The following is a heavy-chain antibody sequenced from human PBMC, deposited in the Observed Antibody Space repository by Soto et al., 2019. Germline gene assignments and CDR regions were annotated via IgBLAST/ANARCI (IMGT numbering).Heavy chain of an antibody. V-gene: IGHV3-48*02. Sequence: GGSLRLSCAASGFTFSSYSMNWVRQAPGKGLEWVSYISSSSSTIYYADSVKGRFTISRDNAKNSLYLQMNSLRDEDTAVYYCARGKVRGVGPNYGMDVWGQGTTVTVSS. D-gene: IGHD3-10*01. J-gene: IGHJ6*02. CDR3: ARGKVRGVGPNYGMDV. CDR2: ISSSSSTI. CDR1: GFTFSSYS.